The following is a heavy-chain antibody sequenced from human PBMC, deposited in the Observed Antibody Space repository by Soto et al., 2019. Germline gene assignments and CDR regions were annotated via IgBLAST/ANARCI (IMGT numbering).Heavy chain of an antibody. V-gene: IGHV1-18*01. CDR1: GYTFTDYG. CDR2: INSYNGVT. J-gene: IGHJ4*02. CDR3: ARDRYNRGSFDY. D-gene: IGHD1-1*01. Sequence: QVQLVQSGAEVKKPGASVKVSCKASGYTFTDYGITWVRQAPGQGLQWMGWINSYNGVTNNAHSFQGRVSMTTDTSTSTGSLEPSSLRSDATAVYYCARDRYNRGSFDYWGQGSLVTVSS.